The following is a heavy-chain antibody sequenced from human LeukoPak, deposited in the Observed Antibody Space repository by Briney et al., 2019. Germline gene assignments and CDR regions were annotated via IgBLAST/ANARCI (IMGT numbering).Heavy chain of an antibody. CDR1: GDTFTSYG. V-gene: IGHV1-8*02. D-gene: IGHD5-18*01. CDR3: ARGLEGLLWLSRNWFDP. CDR2: ISTYNGNT. Sequence: ASVKVSCKASGDTFTSYGLNWVRQAPGQGPEWMGWISTYNGNTNYAQKFQGRVTMTRNTSISTAYMELSSLRSEDTAVYYCARGLEGLLWLSRNWFDPWGQGTLVTVSS. J-gene: IGHJ5*02.